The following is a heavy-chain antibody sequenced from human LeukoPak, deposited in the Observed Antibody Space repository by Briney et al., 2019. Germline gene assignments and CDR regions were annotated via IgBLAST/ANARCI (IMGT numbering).Heavy chain of an antibody. V-gene: IGHV3-23*01. CDR1: GFTFSSYA. D-gene: IGHD3-10*01. CDR2: ISGSGGTT. Sequence: PGGSLRLSCAASGFTFSSYAMSWVRQAPGKGLEWVSTISGSGGTTNYADSVKGRFTISRDNSKSTLYLQMNSLRAEDTAVYYCARDLGGSGSYHPNWFDPWGQGTLVTVSS. J-gene: IGHJ5*02. CDR3: ARDLGGSGSYHPNWFDP.